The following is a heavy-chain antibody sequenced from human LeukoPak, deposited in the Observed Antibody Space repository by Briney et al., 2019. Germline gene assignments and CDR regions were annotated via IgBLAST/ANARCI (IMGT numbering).Heavy chain of an antibody. CDR1: GFTFDDYG. CDR3: ARGFRNGPSDC. V-gene: IGHV3-20*04. D-gene: IGHD2-8*01. CDR2: INRNGDNT. J-gene: IGHJ4*02. Sequence: GGSLRLSCEASGFTFDDYGMSWVRQVPGKGLEWVSGINRNGDNTDYADSAKGRFTISRDNAKNSHFLQMNSLRVEDTAFYYCARGFRNGPSDCWGQGTLVTVSS.